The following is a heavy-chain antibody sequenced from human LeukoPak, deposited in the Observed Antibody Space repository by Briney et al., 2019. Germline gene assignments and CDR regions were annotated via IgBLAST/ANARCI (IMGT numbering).Heavy chain of an antibody. Sequence: SETLSLTCTVSGGSISSSGYYWGWIRQPPGKGLEWIGSIYYSGSTYYNPSLKSRVTISVDTSKNQFSLKLSSVTAADTAVYYCARGNYGDLDYWGQGTLVTVSS. D-gene: IGHD4-17*01. CDR1: GGSISSSGYY. CDR2: IYYSGST. V-gene: IGHV4-39*01. CDR3: ARGNYGDLDY. J-gene: IGHJ4*02.